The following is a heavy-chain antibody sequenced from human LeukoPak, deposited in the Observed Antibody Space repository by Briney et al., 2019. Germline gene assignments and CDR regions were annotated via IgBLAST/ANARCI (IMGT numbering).Heavy chain of an antibody. J-gene: IGHJ6*02. Sequence: PGGSLRLSCAASGFTFSSYAMNWVRQAPGKGLEWVSSISSSSSYIYYADSVKGRFTISRDNAKNSLYLQMNSLRAEDTAVYYRARVDDSSGYYPWYYYGMDVWGQGTTVTVSS. CDR3: ARVDDSSGYYPWYYYGMDV. V-gene: IGHV3-21*01. CDR1: GFTFSSYA. D-gene: IGHD3-22*01. CDR2: ISSSSSYI.